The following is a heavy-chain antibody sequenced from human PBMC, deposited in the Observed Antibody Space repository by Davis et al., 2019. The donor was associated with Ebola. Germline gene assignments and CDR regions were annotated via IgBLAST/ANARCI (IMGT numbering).Heavy chain of an antibody. V-gene: IGHV3-33*08. Sequence: GESPKISCAASGFTFSSYGMHWVRQAPGKGLEWVAVIWYDGSNKYYADSVKGRFTISRDNSKNTLYLQMNSLRAEDTAVYYCARAQMDIVVVPAATYYDFWSGFYYGMDVWGQGTTVTVSS. CDR2: IWYDGSNK. D-gene: IGHD2-2*03. J-gene: IGHJ6*02. CDR3: ARAQMDIVVVPAATYYDFWSGFYYGMDV. CDR1: GFTFSSYG.